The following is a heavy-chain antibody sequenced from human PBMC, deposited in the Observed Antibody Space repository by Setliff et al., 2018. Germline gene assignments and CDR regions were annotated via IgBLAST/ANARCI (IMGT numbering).Heavy chain of an antibody. CDR2: IKQDGSEN. CDR3: ARGYGAPSFYYYMDV. Sequence: PGGSLRLSCAASGFTFNTYWMTWVRQAPGKGLEWVANIKQDGSENYYVDSVKGRFTISRDNAKNPFYLQMNSLRAGDTAVYFCARGYGAPSFYYYMDVWGKGTTVTVSS. J-gene: IGHJ6*03. D-gene: IGHD4-17*01. CDR1: GFTFNTYW. V-gene: IGHV3-7*03.